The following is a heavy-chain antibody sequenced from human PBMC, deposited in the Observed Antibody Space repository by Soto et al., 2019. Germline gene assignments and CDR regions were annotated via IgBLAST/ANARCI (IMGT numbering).Heavy chain of an antibody. CDR1: GFTFSSYS. Sequence: EVQLVESGGGLVKPGGSLRLSCAASGFTFSSYSMNWVRQAPGKGLEWVSSISISSSYIYYADSVKGRFTISRDNAKNALDLQMNSLRAEDMAVYYCARDEVNYDLLTGYYADAFDIWGQGTMVTVSS. D-gene: IGHD3-9*01. V-gene: IGHV3-21*01. CDR2: ISISSSYI. CDR3: ARDEVNYDLLTGYYADAFDI. J-gene: IGHJ3*02.